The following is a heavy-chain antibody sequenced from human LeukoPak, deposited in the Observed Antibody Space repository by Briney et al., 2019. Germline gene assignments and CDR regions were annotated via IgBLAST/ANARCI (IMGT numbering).Heavy chain of an antibody. Sequence: GGSLRLSCVASGFIFSNYWMYWVRQVPGKGPVWVSRINGDGSYGVSVNGRFTISRDNAKSTLYLQMHSLRVEDTGVYYCASYNWNYDMDAWGQGTTVIVSS. CDR1: GFIFSNYW. J-gene: IGHJ6*02. CDR2: INGDGS. D-gene: IGHD1-20*01. CDR3: ASYNWNYDMDA. V-gene: IGHV3-74*01.